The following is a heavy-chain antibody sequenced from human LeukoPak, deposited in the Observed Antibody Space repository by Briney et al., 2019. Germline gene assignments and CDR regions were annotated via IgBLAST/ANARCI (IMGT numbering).Heavy chain of an antibody. CDR1: GLTFSTSG. V-gene: IGHV3-21*06. CDR2: IGPPGSDR. D-gene: IGHD1-14*01. Sequence: GRSLRLSCTASGLTFSTSGSDWVRHAPGKGLEWVASIGPPGSDRYHADSIKGRFSVSRDNANNFLYLQMNSQRAEDTAVYYCATETNGRHYDYWGQGTLLTVSS. J-gene: IGHJ4*02. CDR3: ATETNGRHYDY.